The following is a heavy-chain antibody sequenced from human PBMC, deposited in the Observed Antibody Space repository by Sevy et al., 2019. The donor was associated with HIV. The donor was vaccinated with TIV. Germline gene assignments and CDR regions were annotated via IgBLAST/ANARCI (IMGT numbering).Heavy chain of an antibody. D-gene: IGHD4-17*01. J-gene: IGHJ6*02. V-gene: IGHV3-30*02. CDR3: AKGPHPAVTTSYGMDV. CDR1: GFTFREYA. Sequence: GGSLRLSCAASGFTFREYAMHWVRQAPGKGLEWLTFIRYDGTNKYYTDSVRGRFTISRDNSKNTLYLQMNSLRGEDTAVYHCAKGPHPAVTTSYGMDVWGQGTTVTVSS. CDR2: IRYDGTNK.